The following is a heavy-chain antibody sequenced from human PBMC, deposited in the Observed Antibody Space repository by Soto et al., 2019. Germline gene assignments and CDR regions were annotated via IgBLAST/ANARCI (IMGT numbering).Heavy chain of an antibody. Sequence: PPESLSLTCTVSGASISSYYWSWIRPPPGKGLEWIGYIYYSGNTNYNPSLKGRVPISVDTSKNQFSLKLSSVTAAEPAVYYCGREEVDRYNWDHGFDYWGEGIPVTVSS. V-gene: IGHV4-59*01. CDR1: GASISSYY. CDR3: GREEVDRYNWDHGFDY. CDR2: IYYSGNT. D-gene: IGHD1-20*01. J-gene: IGHJ4*02.